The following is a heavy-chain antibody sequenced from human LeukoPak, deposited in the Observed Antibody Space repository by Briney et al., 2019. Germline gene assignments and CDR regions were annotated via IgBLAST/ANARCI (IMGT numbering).Heavy chain of an antibody. CDR3: ARGSRYFDWLLYGDFDY. V-gene: IGHV1-18*04. D-gene: IGHD3-9*01. CDR1: GYTFTSYG. Sequence: ASVKVSCKASGYTFTSYGIIWVRQAPGQGLEWMGWISAYNGNTNYAQKFLGGVTMTTDTSTSTAYMELRSLRSDDTAVYYCARGSRYFDWLLYGDFDYWGQGTLVTVSS. J-gene: IGHJ4*02. CDR2: ISAYNGNT.